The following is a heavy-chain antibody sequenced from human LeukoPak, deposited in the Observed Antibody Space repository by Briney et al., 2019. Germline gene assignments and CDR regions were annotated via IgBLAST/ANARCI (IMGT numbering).Heavy chain of an antibody. Sequence: SETLSLTCAVSGGSIDSSSYYWGWIRQPPGKGMEWIGSIFRTGSTYYSASLKSRVSISVDTSKNHIALKLTSVTASDTAVYFCARRVGFYGSGSLNYFDPWGQGILVSVSS. V-gene: IGHV4-39*02. D-gene: IGHD3-10*01. CDR2: IFRTGST. CDR1: GGSIDSSSYY. CDR3: ARRVGFYGSGSLNYFDP. J-gene: IGHJ5*01.